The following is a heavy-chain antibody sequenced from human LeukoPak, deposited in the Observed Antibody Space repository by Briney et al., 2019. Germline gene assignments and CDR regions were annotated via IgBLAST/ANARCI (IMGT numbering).Heavy chain of an antibody. V-gene: IGHV3-49*04. D-gene: IGHD1-26*01. CDR3: TRIVRGADYYYYGMDV. CDR1: GFTFGDYG. CDR2: IRSKAYGGTT. J-gene: IGHJ6*02. Sequence: PGGSLRLSCTASGFTFGDYGVTWVRQAPGKGLEWVGFIRSKAYGGTTEYAASVKGRFTISRDDSKSIAYLQMNSLKTEDTAMYYCTRIVRGADYYYYGMDVWGQGTTVTVSS.